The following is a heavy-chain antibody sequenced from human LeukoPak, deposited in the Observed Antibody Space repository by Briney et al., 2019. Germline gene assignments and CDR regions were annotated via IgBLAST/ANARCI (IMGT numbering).Heavy chain of an antibody. D-gene: IGHD3-22*01. CDR1: GFTFSNYA. J-gene: IGHJ4*02. CDR2: IFGSTDST. CDR3: AKDRTYYSDFSAYYFSPPLQHY. Sequence: GGSLRLSCVASGFTFSNYAMSWVRQAPGKGLEWVSGIFGSTDSTYYADSVKGRVTISRDNSRNTVYLQMNSLRAKDTAVYYCAKDRTYYSDFSAYYFSPPLQHYWGQGTLVTVSS. V-gene: IGHV3-23*01.